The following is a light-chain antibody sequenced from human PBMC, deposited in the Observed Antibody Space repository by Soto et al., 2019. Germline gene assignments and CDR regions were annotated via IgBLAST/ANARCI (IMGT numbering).Light chain of an antibody. CDR1: QSISSS. J-gene: IGKJ5*01. CDR2: GVS. CDR3: QQYHWAPDT. Sequence: ESVFTQSPVTFSLSPGERLTLSCRASQSISSSLAWYQHKPGQAPRLLIYGVSNRATGIPARFSGSGSGTDFTLTVSRLEPEDFAMYYCQQYHWAPDTFGQGTRLEIK. V-gene: IGKV3-11*01.